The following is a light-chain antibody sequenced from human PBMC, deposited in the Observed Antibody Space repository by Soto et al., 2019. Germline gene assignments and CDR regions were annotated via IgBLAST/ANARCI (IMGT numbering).Light chain of an antibody. CDR3: LQHNNYPRT. J-gene: IGKJ1*01. V-gene: IGKV1-9*01. CDR1: QGISSY. Sequence: DIQLTQSPCFLSASLVYRFTITCRASQGISSYLAWYQQKPGKAPKLLIYAASTLQSGVPARFSGNKSGTDFTLTISSLQPEDFATYYCLQHNNYPRTFGQGTKVDIK. CDR2: AAS.